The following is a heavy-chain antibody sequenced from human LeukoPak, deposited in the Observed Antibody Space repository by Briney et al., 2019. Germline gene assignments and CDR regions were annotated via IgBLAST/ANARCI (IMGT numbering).Heavy chain of an antibody. CDR1: GYTFTSYA. D-gene: IGHD3-22*01. Sequence: GASVKVSCKASGYTFTSYAMHWVRQAPGQRFEWMGWINAGNGNTKYSQKFQGRVTITRDTSASTAYMELSSLRSEDTAVYYCARFTPYHYYSFDYWGQGTLVTVSS. CDR2: INAGNGNT. CDR3: ARFTPYHYYSFDY. J-gene: IGHJ4*02. V-gene: IGHV1-3*01.